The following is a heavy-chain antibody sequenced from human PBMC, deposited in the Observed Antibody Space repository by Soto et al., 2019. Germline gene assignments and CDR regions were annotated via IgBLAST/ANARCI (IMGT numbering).Heavy chain of an antibody. J-gene: IGHJ5*02. D-gene: IGHD3-3*01. Sequence: QVQLVQSGAEVKKPGSSVKVSCKASGGTFSSYAISWVRQAPGQGLEWMRGIIAIFATANYAQTFQGRVTITADESTSAAYMELSSLRSEDTAVYYCARDYDFWSGYHSNWFDPWGQGTLVTVSS. CDR3: ARDYDFWSGYHSNWFDP. CDR2: IIAIFATA. CDR1: GGTFSSYA. V-gene: IGHV1-69*01.